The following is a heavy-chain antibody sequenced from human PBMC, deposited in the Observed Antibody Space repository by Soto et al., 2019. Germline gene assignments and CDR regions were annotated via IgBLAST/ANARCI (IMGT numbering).Heavy chain of an antibody. D-gene: IGHD6-13*01. Sequence: GASVKVSCKASGGTFSSYAISWVRHAPGQGLEWMGGIIPIFGTANYAQKFQGRVTITADESTSTAYMELSSLRSEDTAVYYCARWGITAGTTLRPYYGMDVCRQVPTVTV. CDR2: IIPIFGTA. CDR1: GGTFSSYA. V-gene: IGHV1-69*13. J-gene: IGHJ6*01. CDR3: ARWGITAGTTLRPYYGMDV.